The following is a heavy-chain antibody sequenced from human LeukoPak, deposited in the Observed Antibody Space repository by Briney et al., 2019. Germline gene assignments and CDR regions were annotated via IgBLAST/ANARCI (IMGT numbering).Heavy chain of an antibody. Sequence: GGSLRLSCAASGFTFSDYYMSWIRQAPGKGLEWVSYIGSSGRTIYYADSVKGRFTISRDNAKNSLYLQMNSLRAEDTAVYYCAKDLQGGIQLHWGQGTLVTVSS. CDR3: AKDLQGGIQLH. CDR2: IGSSGRTI. D-gene: IGHD5-18*01. CDR1: GFTFSDYY. V-gene: IGHV3-11*01. J-gene: IGHJ4*02.